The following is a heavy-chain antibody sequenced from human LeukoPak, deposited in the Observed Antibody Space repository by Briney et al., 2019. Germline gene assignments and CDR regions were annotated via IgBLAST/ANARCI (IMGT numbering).Heavy chain of an antibody. D-gene: IGHD5-18*01. CDR3: ARGREYSYGPLKY. Sequence: PGGSLRLSCAASGFTFGGYYMTWIRQAPGKGLDWVSYISSSGSVIYYADSVKGRFTISRDNARNSLYLQMNSLRAEDTAVYYCARGREYSYGPLKYWGQGTLVTVSS. J-gene: IGHJ4*02. CDR2: ISSSGSVI. V-gene: IGHV3-11*01. CDR1: GFTFGGYY.